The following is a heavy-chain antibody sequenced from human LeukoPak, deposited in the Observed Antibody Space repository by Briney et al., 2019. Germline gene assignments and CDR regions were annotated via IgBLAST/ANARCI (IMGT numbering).Heavy chain of an antibody. J-gene: IGHJ4*02. Sequence: GESLKISCKGSGYSFTSYWIGWVRQMPGKGLEWMGIIYPGDSDTRYSPSFQGQVTISADKSISTAYLQWRSLKASDTAMYHSARSEELSLYYFDYWGQGTLVTVSS. CDR1: GYSFTSYW. CDR2: IYPGDSDT. V-gene: IGHV5-51*01. CDR3: ARSEELSLYYFDY. D-gene: IGHD3-16*02.